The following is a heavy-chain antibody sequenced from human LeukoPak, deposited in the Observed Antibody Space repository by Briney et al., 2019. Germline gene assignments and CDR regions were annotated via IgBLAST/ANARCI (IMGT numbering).Heavy chain of an antibody. CDR2: IYDSGST. V-gene: IGHV4-59*01. Sequence: SETLSLTCTVSGDPISSYYWSWLRQPPGKGLEWIGYIYDSGSTNYNSSLKSRVTISVDTSNNQFSLKLSSVTAADTAVYYCARGDDGYGPYFDYWGQGTLVTVSS. J-gene: IGHJ4*02. CDR3: ARGDDGYGPYFDY. D-gene: IGHD5-18*01. CDR1: GDPISSYY.